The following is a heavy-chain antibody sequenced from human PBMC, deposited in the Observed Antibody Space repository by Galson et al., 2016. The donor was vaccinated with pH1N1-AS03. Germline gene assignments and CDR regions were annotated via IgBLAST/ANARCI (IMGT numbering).Heavy chain of an antibody. V-gene: IGHV4-39*07. CDR1: GASVSHYASY. Sequence: ETLSLTCAVSGASVSHYASYWGWIRQAPGKGLEWIATVSARGTTYHNPSLDSRLTISLDTSKNHFSLTLTSVNAADTAMYYCARDRRDCSGGSCSQDGWFDPWGQGTLVVGSS. CDR2: VSARGTT. CDR3: ARDRRDCSGGSCSQDGWFDP. D-gene: IGHD2-15*01. J-gene: IGHJ5*02.